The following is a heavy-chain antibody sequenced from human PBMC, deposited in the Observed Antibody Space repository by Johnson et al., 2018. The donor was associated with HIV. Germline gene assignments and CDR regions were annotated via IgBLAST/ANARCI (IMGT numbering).Heavy chain of an antibody. Sequence: VPLVESGGGVLQPGTSPTLSCAAAGFTFDDYGMSWVRQAPGKGLEWVSGITWNSGSIGYADSVKGRFTISRDNAKNSLYLQMNSLRTEDTALYYCAKDLEPTNDAFDIWGQGTMVTVSS. CDR3: AKDLEPTNDAFDI. CDR1: GFTFDDYG. V-gene: IGHV3-9*01. D-gene: IGHD3-3*01. CDR2: ITWNSGSI. J-gene: IGHJ3*02.